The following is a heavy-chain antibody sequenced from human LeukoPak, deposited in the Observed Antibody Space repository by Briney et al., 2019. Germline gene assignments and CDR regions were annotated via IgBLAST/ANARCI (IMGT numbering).Heavy chain of an antibody. CDR3: ASLVGGYYPPVEAFDV. Sequence: PGRSLRLSCAASGFSFRSCWMHWVRQAPGKELVWVSRINGDGSTTNYADSVRGRFTISRDNAKNTLYLQMNSLRADDSAVYFCASLVGGYYPPVEAFDVWGQGTMVTVSS. J-gene: IGHJ3*01. D-gene: IGHD3-3*01. CDR1: GFSFRSCW. CDR2: INGDGSTT. V-gene: IGHV3-74*01.